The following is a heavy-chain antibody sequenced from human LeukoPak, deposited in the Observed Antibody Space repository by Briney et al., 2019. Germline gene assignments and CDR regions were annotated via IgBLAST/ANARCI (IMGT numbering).Heavy chain of an antibody. D-gene: IGHD3-16*02. CDR1: GFTFNTYG. J-gene: IGHJ2*01. V-gene: IGHV3-33*01. CDR3: ARDPISFWYFDL. CDR2: IWYDGSQK. Sequence: GRSLRLSCAASGFTFNTYGMQWVRQAPGKGLEWVSIIWYDGSQKYYADSVKGRFTSSRDNSKNTLYLQMNSLRAEDTAVYYCARDPISFWYFDLWGRGTLVTVSS.